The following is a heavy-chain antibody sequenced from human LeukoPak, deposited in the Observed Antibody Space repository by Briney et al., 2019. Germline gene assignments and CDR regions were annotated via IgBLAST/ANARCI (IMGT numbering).Heavy chain of an antibody. V-gene: IGHV1-8*01. CDR3: ARRQDAWFSIFGVVIVGNFDY. J-gene: IGHJ4*02. CDR2: MNPNSGNT. Sequence: ASVKVSCKASGYTFTSYDINWVRQATGQGLEWMGWMNPNSGNTGYAQKFQGRVTMTRNTSISTAYMELSSLRSEDTAVYYCARRQDAWFSIFGVVIVGNFDYWGQGTLVTVSS. CDR1: GYTFTSYD. D-gene: IGHD3-3*01.